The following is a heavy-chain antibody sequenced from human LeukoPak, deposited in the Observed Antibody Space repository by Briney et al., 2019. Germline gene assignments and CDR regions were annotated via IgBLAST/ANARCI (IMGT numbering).Heavy chain of an antibody. CDR3: ARSSGGLDGSGSYFNWFDP. CDR2: ISAYNGNT. D-gene: IGHD3-10*01. V-gene: IGHV1-18*01. CDR1: GYTFTSYG. Sequence: ASVKVSCKASGYTFTSYGISWVRQAPGQGLEWMGWISAYNGNTNYAQKLQGRVTMTTDTSTSTAYMELRSLRSDDTAVYYCARSSGGLDGSGSYFNWFDPWGQGTLVTVSS. J-gene: IGHJ5*02.